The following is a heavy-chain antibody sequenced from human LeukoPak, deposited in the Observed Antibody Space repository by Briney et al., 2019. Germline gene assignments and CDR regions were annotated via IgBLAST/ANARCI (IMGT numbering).Heavy chain of an antibody. J-gene: IGHJ4*02. V-gene: IGHV3-21*01. CDR1: GFTFSSYI. CDR2: ISSSSSYI. CDR3: ARLRRSGYDYLYYFDY. Sequence: GGSLRLSCAASGFTFSSYIMNWVRQAPGKGLEWVSSISSSSSYIYYADSVKGRFTISRDNAKNSLYLQMNSLRAEDTAVYYCARLRRSGYDYLYYFDYWGQGTLVTVSS. D-gene: IGHD5-12*01.